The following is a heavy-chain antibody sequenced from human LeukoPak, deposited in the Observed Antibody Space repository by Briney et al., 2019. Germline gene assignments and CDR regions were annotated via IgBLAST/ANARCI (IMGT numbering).Heavy chain of an antibody. V-gene: IGHV4-34*01. J-gene: IGHJ3*01. D-gene: IGHD1-26*01. CDR1: GGSVNGYF. Sequence: SETLSLTCAVDGGSVNGYFWSWIRQSPGKGLEWIGEINHGETTNFNPSLKSRVIISIDKSQNQFSLNLISVTAADTAMHFCARALRGSPYDAFDVWGQGTMVTVSS. CDR2: INHGETT. CDR3: ARALRGSPYDAFDV.